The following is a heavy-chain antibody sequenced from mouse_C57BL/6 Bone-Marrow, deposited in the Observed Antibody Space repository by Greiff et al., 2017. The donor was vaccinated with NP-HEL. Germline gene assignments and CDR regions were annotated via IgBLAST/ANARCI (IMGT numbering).Heavy chain of an antibody. CDR3: ARVPGRPYYFDY. CDR1: GYTFTSYG. CDR2: IYPRSGNT. V-gene: IGHV1-81*01. Sequence: QVQLQQSGAELARPGASVKLSCKASGYTFTSYGISWVKQRTGQGLEWIGEIYPRSGNTYYNEKFKGKATLTADKSSSTAYMELRSLTSEDSAVYFCARVPGRPYYFDYWGQGTTLTVSS. J-gene: IGHJ2*01. D-gene: IGHD3-1*01.